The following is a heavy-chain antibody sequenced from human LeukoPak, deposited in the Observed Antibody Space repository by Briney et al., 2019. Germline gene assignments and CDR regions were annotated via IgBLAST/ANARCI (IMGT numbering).Heavy chain of an antibody. Sequence: PGGSLRLSCVASGFTFSNYRMQWVRQAQGKGLEWVANIKQDGGEKYYVDSVKGRFTISRDNAKDSLYLQMNSLRAEDTAVYYCARRYFDYWGQGTLVTVSS. J-gene: IGHJ4*02. CDR3: ARRYFDY. CDR2: IKQDGGEK. V-gene: IGHV3-7*03. CDR1: GFTFSNYR.